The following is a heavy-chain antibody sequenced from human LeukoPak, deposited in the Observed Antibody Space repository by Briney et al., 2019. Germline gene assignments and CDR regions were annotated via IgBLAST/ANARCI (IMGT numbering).Heavy chain of an antibody. V-gene: IGHV4-30-4*08. D-gene: IGHD6-6*01. CDR3: AGGGGGIVRFDP. Sequence: PSQTLSLTCTVSGGSMSSDDNYWSWIRQPPGKGLEWIGYIYYSGSTFYNPSLRSRITISVDTSKNQFSLRLTSVTAADTAVYYCAGGGGGIVRFDPWGQGTLVSVSS. CDR1: GGSMSSDDNY. J-gene: IGHJ5*02. CDR2: IYYSGST.